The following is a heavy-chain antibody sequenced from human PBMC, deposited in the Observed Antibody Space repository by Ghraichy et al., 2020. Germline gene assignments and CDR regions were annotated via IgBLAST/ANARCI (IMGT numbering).Heavy chain of an antibody. CDR1: GGSFSGYY. J-gene: IGHJ4*02. CDR2: INHSGST. Sequence: SETLSLTCAVYGGSFSGYYWSWIRQPPGKGLEWIGEINHSGSTNYDPSLKSRVTISVDTSKNQFSLKLSSVTAADTAVYYCARVEAVAGRYYFDYWGQGTLVTVSS. CDR3: ARVEAVAGRYYFDY. V-gene: IGHV4-34*01. D-gene: IGHD6-19*01.